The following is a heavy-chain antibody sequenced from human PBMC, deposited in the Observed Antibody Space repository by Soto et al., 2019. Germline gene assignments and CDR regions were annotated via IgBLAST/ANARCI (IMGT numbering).Heavy chain of an antibody. CDR1: GYTFTNYG. D-gene: IGHD2-21*01. CDR2: INAGDGSR. V-gene: IGHV1-3*01. CDR3: ARERYGGDNWFGP. J-gene: IGHJ5*02. Sequence: SVKVSCKASGYTFTNYGVHWVRQAPGQRLEWMGWINAGDGSRKYSQKFQGRVTITRDTSASTAYMELSSLRSEDTAVYYCARERYGGDNWFGPWGKGTLVTVSS.